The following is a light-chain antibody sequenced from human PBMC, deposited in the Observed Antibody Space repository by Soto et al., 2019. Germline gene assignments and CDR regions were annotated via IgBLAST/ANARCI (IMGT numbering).Light chain of an antibody. V-gene: IGLV2-11*01. CDR1: SSDVGNYNY. Sequence: QSVLTQPRSVSGSPGQSVTISCTGTSSDVGNYNYVSWYQQHPGKAPKLMISDVSKRPSGVPDRFSGSKSGNTASLTISGLQADDEADYYCCSYAGTYTFVLFGGGTKVTVL. J-gene: IGLJ2*01. CDR3: CSYAGTYTFVL. CDR2: DVS.